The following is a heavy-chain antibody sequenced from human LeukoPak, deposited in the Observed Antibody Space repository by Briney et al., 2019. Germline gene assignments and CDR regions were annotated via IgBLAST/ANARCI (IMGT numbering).Heavy chain of an antibody. CDR1: GFTFNGYA. D-gene: IGHD3-10*02. J-gene: IGHJ4*02. CDR2: AGWAGGTT. CDR3: AKELDTMFFDY. Sequence: GGSLRLSCATSGFTFNGYAMHWVRQAPGKGLEWVSLAGWAGGTTFYSDSVRGRFTISRDSGRKSVYLQMNSLTTDDTAFYFCAKELDTMFFDYWGQGALATVSS. V-gene: IGHV3-43*01.